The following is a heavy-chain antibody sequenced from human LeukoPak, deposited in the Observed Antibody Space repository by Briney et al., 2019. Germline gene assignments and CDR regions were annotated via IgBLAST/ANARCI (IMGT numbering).Heavy chain of an antibody. CDR3: ASSTIAVAGTGGFDH. D-gene: IGHD6-19*01. J-gene: IGHJ4*02. CDR2: IFPADSET. Sequence: GESLQISCQGSGYGFTNYWIGWVRPMPGKGLGWMGIIFPADSETRYSPSFQGQVTISADKSISTAYLQWSSLKASDTAMYYCASSTIAVAGTGGFDHWGQGTLVTVSS. V-gene: IGHV5-51*01. CDR1: GYGFTNYW.